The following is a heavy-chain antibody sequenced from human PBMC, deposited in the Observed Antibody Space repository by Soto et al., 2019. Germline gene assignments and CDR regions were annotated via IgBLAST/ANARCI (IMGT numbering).Heavy chain of an antibody. CDR2: INSDGSST. D-gene: IGHD3-16*01. Sequence: GGSLRLSCAASGFTFSSYWMHWVRQAPGKGLVWVSRINSDGSSTSYADSVKGRFTISRDNAKNTLYLQMNSLRAEDTAVYYCAREVYDYVDHYFDYWGQGTLVTVSS. CDR3: AREVYDYVDHYFDY. J-gene: IGHJ4*02. CDR1: GFTFSSYW. V-gene: IGHV3-74*01.